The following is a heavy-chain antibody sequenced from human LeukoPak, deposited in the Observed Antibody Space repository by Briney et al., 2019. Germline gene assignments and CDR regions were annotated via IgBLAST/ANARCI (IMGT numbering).Heavy chain of an antibody. CDR1: GDSVSSNSAA. V-gene: IGHV6-1*01. D-gene: IGHD3-22*01. CDR2: TYYRSKWYN. J-gene: IGHJ3*02. CDR3: AREDYDSSGYYSYHGAFDI. Sequence: SQTLSLTCAISGDSVSSNSAAWNWIRQSPSRGLEWLGRTYYRSKWYNDYAVSVKSRITINPDTSKNQFSLQLNSVTPEDTAVYYCAREDYDSSGYYSYHGAFDIWGQGTMVTVSS.